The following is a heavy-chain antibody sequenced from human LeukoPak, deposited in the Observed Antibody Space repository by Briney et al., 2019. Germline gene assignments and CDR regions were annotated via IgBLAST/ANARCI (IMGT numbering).Heavy chain of an antibody. CDR1: GSSVSSNF. CDR2: ILGETTT. J-gene: IGHJ4*02. CDR3: VRDKGLRPTEPFDS. V-gene: IGHV3-53*01. Sequence: GGSLRLSRAVSGSSVSSNFMTWVRQAAGKGLEWVSLILGETTTTYADSVEGRFTISRDNSKNTLYLQMNRLRAEDTAVYYCVRDKGLRPTEPFDSWGQGTLATVSS. D-gene: IGHD3/OR15-3a*01.